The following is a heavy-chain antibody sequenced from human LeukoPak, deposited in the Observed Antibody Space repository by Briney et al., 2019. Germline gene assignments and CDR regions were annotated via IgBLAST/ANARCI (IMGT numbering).Heavy chain of an antibody. Sequence: SETLSLTCPVSGGSISSYYWSWLRQPPGKGLEWIGYIYYSGSTNYNPSLKSRVTISVDTSKNQFSLKLSSVTAADTAVYYCASHFFDYVWGSYRSLDYWGQGTLVTVSS. J-gene: IGHJ4*02. CDR3: ASHFFDYVWGSYRSLDY. V-gene: IGHV4-59*12. CDR1: GGSISSYY. CDR2: IYYSGST. D-gene: IGHD3-16*02.